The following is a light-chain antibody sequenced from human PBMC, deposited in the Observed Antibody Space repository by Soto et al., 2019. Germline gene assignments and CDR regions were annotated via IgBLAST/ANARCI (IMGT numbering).Light chain of an antibody. CDR1: SSDIGGYYY. V-gene: IGLV2-14*01. J-gene: IGLJ1*01. CDR2: QVT. CDR3: TSYSRSSTFYV. Sequence: QSALTQPASVSGSPGQSITISCTGTSSDIGGYYYVSWYQHHPGKAPKLMIYQVTNRPSGVSDRFSGSKSGNTASLTISGLQAEDEADYYCTSYSRSSTFYVFGTGTKVTVL.